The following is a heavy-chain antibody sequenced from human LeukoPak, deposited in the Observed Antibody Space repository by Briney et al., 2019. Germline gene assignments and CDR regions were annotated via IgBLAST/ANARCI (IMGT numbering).Heavy chain of an antibody. J-gene: IGHJ5*02. V-gene: IGHV4-59*01. CDR3: ARRGYCSSTSCYGWFDP. D-gene: IGHD2-2*01. Sequence: SETLSLTCTVSGGSISSYYWSWIRQPPGKGLEWIGYIYYSGSTNYNPSLKSRVTISVDTSKNQFSLKLSSVTAADTAVYYCARRGYCSSTSCYGWFDPWGQGTLVTVSS. CDR2: IYYSGST. CDR1: GGSISSYY.